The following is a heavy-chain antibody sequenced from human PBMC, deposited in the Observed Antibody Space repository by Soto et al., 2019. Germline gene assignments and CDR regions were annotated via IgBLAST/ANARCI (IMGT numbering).Heavy chain of an antibody. CDR2: IYPGDSDN. CDR1: VYSFTSYW. CDR3: GAYTSPSGRHFDH. D-gene: IGHD6-6*01. V-gene: IGHV5-51*01. J-gene: IGHJ4*02. Sequence: LGESLQISCKGSVYSFTSYWVGWVRQMPGKALEWRGIIYPGDSDNRYSPSFQGQVTITADKSISTADLQWSSLKASDTAMYYCGAYTSPSGRHFDHWGQGTLVTVSS.